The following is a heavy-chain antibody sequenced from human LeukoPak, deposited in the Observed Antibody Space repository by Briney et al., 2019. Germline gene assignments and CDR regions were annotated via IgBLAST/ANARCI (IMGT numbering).Heavy chain of an antibody. V-gene: IGHV4-61*01. CDR3: ARDCSPWGGGSWYYFDH. J-gene: IGHJ4*02. CDR1: GGFVSSNNYY. D-gene: IGHD2-15*01. Sequence: SETLSLTCTVSGGFVSSNNYYWSWIRQPPGKGLEWIGNIYYSGNTNYNPSLKGRVTTSVVTSKNQFSLRLTYVTPADTAVYYCARDCSPWGGGSWYYFDHWVQGALVTVSS. CDR2: IYYSGNT.